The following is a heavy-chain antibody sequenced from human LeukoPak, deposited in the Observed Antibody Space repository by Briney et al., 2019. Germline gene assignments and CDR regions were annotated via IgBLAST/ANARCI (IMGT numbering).Heavy chain of an antibody. D-gene: IGHD2-2*01. J-gene: IGHJ4*02. CDR3: ARGAGYCSSTSCYVSGPDY. V-gene: IGHV1-2*02. CDR2: INPNSGGP. CDR1: GYTFTGYY. Sequence: ASVKVSCKASGYTFTGYYLHWVRQAPGQGLEWMGWINPNSGGPNYAQKFQGRVTMTRDTSISTAYMELRRLRSNDTAVYYCARGAGYCSSTSCYVSGPDYWGQGTLVTVSS.